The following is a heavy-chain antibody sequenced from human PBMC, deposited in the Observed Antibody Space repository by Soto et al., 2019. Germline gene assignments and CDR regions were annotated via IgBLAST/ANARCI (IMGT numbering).Heavy chain of an antibody. Sequence: SVKVSCKASGGTFSSYTISWVRQAPGQGLEWMGRIIPILGIANYAQKFQGRVTITADKSTSTAYMELSSLRSEDTAVYYCARAFVDTAMVHNWFDPWGQGTLVTVSS. V-gene: IGHV1-69*02. CDR2: IIPILGIA. CDR3: ARAFVDTAMVHNWFDP. J-gene: IGHJ5*02. CDR1: GGTFSSYT. D-gene: IGHD5-18*01.